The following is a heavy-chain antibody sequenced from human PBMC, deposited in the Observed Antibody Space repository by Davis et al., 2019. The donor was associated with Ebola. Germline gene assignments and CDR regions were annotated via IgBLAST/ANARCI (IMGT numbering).Heavy chain of an antibody. CDR2: IRYDGSNK. V-gene: IGHV3-30*02. D-gene: IGHD6-19*01. J-gene: IGHJ6*04. CDR3: ARGGDSSGAAGYYYGMDV. CDR1: GFTFSSYG. Sequence: PGGSLRLSCAASGFTFSSYGLHWVRQAPGKGLEWVAFIRYDGSNKYYADSVKGRFTISRDNSKNTLYLQMNSLRAEDTAVYYCARGGDSSGAAGYYYGMDVWGKGTTVTVSS.